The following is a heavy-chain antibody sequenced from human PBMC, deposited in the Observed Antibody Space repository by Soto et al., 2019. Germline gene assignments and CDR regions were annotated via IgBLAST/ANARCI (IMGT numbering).Heavy chain of an antibody. V-gene: IGHV3-15*01. CDR3: TTDQGGPSP. Sequence: EESRILSCASSGFPFSTALMILVRQAPGKGLEWVGRIKSKTDGGTTDYAAPVKGRFTISRDDSKNTLYLQMNSLKTEDTAVYYCTTDQGGPSPWGQGTRVNVS. D-gene: IGHD2-15*01. CDR1: GFPFSTAL. J-gene: IGHJ3*01. CDR2: IKSKTDGGTT.